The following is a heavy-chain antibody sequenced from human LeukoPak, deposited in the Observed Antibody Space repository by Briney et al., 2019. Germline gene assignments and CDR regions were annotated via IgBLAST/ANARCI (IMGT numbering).Heavy chain of an antibody. Sequence: SVKVSCKASRGTFSSYAISWVRQAPGQGLEWMGGIIPIFGTAYYAQKFQGRVTITADKSTSTAYMELSSLRSEDTAVYYCARSTYGSKTPTLGNYYYYMDVWGKGTTVTVSS. D-gene: IGHD3-10*01. CDR3: ARSTYGSKTPTLGNYYYYMDV. CDR1: RGTFSSYA. V-gene: IGHV1-69*06. CDR2: IIPIFGTA. J-gene: IGHJ6*03.